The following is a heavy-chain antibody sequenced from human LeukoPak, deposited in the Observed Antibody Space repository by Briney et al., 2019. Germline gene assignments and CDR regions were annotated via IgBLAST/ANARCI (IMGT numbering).Heavy chain of an antibody. CDR1: GGSISSYY. CDR2: IYTSGST. V-gene: IGHV4-4*07. Sequence: PSETLSLTCTVSGGSISSYYWSWIRQPAGKGLEWIGRIYTSGSTNYNPSLKSRVTMSVDTSKNQFSLKLSSVTAADTPVYYCARDLGSGGYDAGVDYWAREPWSPSPQ. J-gene: IGHJ4*02. D-gene: IGHD3-10*01. CDR3: ARDLGSGGYDAGVDY.